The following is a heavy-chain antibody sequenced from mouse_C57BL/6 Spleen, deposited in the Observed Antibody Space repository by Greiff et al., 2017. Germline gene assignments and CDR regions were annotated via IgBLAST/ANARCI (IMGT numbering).Heavy chain of an antibody. J-gene: IGHJ3*01. V-gene: IGHV3-1*01. CDR2: IRYSGST. Sequence: EVQVVESGPGMVKPSQSLSLTCTVTGYSITSGYDWHWIRHFPGNKLEWMGYIRYSGSTNYNPSLKSRISITHDPSKNHFFLKLNSVTTEDAATYCCARGNDYDGGCWFAYWGQGTLVTVSA. D-gene: IGHD2-4*01. CDR1: GYSITSGYD. CDR3: ARGNDYDGGCWFAY.